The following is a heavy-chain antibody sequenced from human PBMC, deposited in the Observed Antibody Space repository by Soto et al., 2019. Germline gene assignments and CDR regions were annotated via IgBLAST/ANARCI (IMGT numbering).Heavy chain of an antibody. V-gene: IGHV3-11*01. CDR2: ISSGGSTI. D-gene: IGHD4-4*01. CDR3: ARSRHYSQEGNAYYFYY. Sequence: GGSLRLSCAASGFAFSDFYLAWIRQAPGKGLEWVSYISSGGSTIYYADSVKGRFTISRDNPKNSLYLHLYNLRAEDTAVYYCARSRHYSQEGNAYYFYYWGQGTLVTVSS. CDR1: GFAFSDFY. J-gene: IGHJ4*02.